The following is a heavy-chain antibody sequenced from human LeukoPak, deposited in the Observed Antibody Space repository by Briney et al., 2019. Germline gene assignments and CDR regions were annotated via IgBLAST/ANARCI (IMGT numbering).Heavy chain of an antibody. D-gene: IGHD3-10*01. J-gene: IGHJ4*02. CDR2: IKTKTDGGTA. Sequence: GGSLRLSCAASAFIFSNDWLSWVRQAPGKGLEWVGRIKTKTDGGTADYAAPVKGRFTISRDDSKNTLHLQMNSLKTEDTAVYYCTRWAFGSGSDYRDWGQGTLVTVSS. CDR3: TRWAFGSGSDYRD. V-gene: IGHV3-15*01. CDR1: AFIFSNDW.